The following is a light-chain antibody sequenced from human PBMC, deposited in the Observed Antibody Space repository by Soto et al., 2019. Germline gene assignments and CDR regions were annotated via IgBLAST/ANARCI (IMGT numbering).Light chain of an antibody. J-gene: IGKJ5*01. Sequence: ESMLTQSPGTLSLSPGERATLSCRASQSVSSSYLAWYQQKPGQAPRLLIYGASNRATGIPARFSGSGSGTDLTLTISSLEPEDFAVYYCQQRSNWITFGQGTRLEI. CDR2: GAS. CDR3: QQRSNWIT. CDR1: QSVSSSY. V-gene: IGKV3D-20*02.